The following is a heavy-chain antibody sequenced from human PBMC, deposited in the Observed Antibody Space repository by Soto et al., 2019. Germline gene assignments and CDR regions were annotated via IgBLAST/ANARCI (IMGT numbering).Heavy chain of an antibody. CDR3: ARGWGEWLRKREYYYYYYGMDV. V-gene: IGHV4-61*01. J-gene: IGHJ6*02. Sequence: SETLSLTCTVSGGSVSSGSYYWSWIRQPPGKGLGWIGYIYYSGSTNYNPSLKSRVTISVDTSKNQFSLKLSSVTAADTAVYYCARGWGEWLRKREYYYYYYGMDVWGQGTTVT. CDR1: GGSVSSGSYY. D-gene: IGHD5-12*01. CDR2: IYYSGST.